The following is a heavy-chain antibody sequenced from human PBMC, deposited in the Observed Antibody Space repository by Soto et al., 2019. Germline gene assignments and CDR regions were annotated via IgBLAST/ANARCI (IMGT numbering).Heavy chain of an antibody. CDR1: GFTFSNAW. CDR2: ISGSGGST. J-gene: IGHJ3*02. CDR3: ASGRITMIVLDAFDI. V-gene: IGHV3-23*01. D-gene: IGHD3-22*01. Sequence: PGGSLRLSCAASGFTFSNAWMSWVRQAPGKGLEWVSAISGSGGSTYYADSVKGRFTISRDNSKNTLYLQMNSLRAEDTAVYYCASGRITMIVLDAFDIWGQGTMVTVSS.